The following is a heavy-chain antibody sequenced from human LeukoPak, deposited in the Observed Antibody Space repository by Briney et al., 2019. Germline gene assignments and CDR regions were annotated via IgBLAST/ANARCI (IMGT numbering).Heavy chain of an antibody. Sequence: PSETLSLTCTVSGGSISSYYWSWIRQPPGKGLEWIGYIYTSGSTNYNPSLKSRVTISVDTSKNQFSLKLSSVTAADTAVYYCARQRRSMVRGVNLYYFDYWGQGTLVTVSS. J-gene: IGHJ4*02. CDR1: GGSISSYY. D-gene: IGHD3-10*01. CDR3: ARQRRSMVRGVNLYYFDY. V-gene: IGHV4-4*09. CDR2: IYTSGST.